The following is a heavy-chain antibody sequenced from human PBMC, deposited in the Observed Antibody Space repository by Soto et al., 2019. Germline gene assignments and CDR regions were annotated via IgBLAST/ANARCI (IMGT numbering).Heavy chain of an antibody. J-gene: IGHJ4*02. CDR3: ARGVDYFDY. V-gene: IGHV3-33*01. CDR1: GFTFNRYG. Sequence: QVQLVESGGGVVQPGRSLRLSCAASGFTFNRYGMHWVRQAPGKGLEWVAVIWYDGSSEYYADSVKGRFTISRDNSKNTRFLQMNSLIAEDTAVYYCARGVDYFDYWGQGTLVTVSS. CDR2: IWYDGSSE.